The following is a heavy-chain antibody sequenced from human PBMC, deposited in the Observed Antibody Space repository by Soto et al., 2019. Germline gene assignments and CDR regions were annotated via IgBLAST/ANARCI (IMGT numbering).Heavy chain of an antibody. CDR3: ARESEWYTGTNYYYYGMDV. CDR1: GGSISSYY. CDR2: IYTSGST. Sequence: QVQLQESGPGLVKPSETLSLTCTVSGGSISSYYWSWIRQPAGKGLEWIGRIYTSGSTNYNPSLKSRVAMSVDTSKHQFSLKLSSVTAADTAVYYCARESEWYTGTNYYYYGMDVWGQGTTVTVSS. J-gene: IGHJ6*02. D-gene: IGHD1-1*01. V-gene: IGHV4-4*07.